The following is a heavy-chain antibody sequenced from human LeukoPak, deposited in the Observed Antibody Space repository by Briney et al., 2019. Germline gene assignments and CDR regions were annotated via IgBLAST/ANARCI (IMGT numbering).Heavy chain of an antibody. CDR1: GYTFTSNY. D-gene: IGHD2/OR15-2a*01. V-gene: IGHV1-2*06. J-gene: IGHJ4*02. CDR3: ARVRELNFDY. CDR2: INPNSGGT. Sequence: ASVKVSCKASGYTFTSNYIHWVRQAPGQGLEWMGRINPNSGGTNYAQKFQGRVTMTRDTSISTAYMDLSRLRSDDTAMYYCARVRELNFDYWGQGTLVTVSS.